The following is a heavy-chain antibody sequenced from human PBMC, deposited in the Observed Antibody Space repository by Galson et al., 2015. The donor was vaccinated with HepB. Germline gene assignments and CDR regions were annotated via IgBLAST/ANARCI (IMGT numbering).Heavy chain of an antibody. V-gene: IGHV3-11*06. J-gene: IGHJ4*02. Sequence: SLRLSCAASGFTFSDYYMSWIRQAPGKGLEWVSYISSSSSYTNYADSVKGRFTISRDNAKNSLYLQMNSLRAEDTAVCYCARDESGSLDYWGQGTLVTVSS. CDR3: ARDESGSLDY. CDR1: GFTFSDYY. CDR2: ISSSSSYT. D-gene: IGHD1-26*01.